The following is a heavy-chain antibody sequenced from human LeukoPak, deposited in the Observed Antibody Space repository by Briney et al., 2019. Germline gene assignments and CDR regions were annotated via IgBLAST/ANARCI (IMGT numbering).Heavy chain of an antibody. Sequence: PSETLSLTCTVSGGSISSSSYYWGWIRQPPGKGLEWIGSIYYSGSTYYNPSLKSRVTISVDTSKNQFSLKLSSVTAADTVVYYCARHGRRFLEWLLPMSYFDYWGQGTLVTVSS. V-gene: IGHV4-39*01. CDR1: GGSISSSSYY. J-gene: IGHJ4*02. CDR3: ARHGRRFLEWLLPMSYFDY. CDR2: IYYSGST. D-gene: IGHD3-3*01.